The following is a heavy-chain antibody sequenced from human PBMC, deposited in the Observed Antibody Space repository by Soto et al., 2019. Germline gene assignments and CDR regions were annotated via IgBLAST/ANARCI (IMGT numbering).Heavy chain of an antibody. Sequence: SETLSLTCTVPGGSISSGDYYWSWIRQPPGNGLEWIGYIYYSGSTYYNPSLKSRVTISVDTSKNQFSLKLSSVTAADTAVYYCARALGITIFGVVITGDYFDYWGQGTLVTV. CDR3: ARALGITIFGVVITGDYFDY. J-gene: IGHJ4*02. CDR1: GGSISSGDYY. V-gene: IGHV4-30-4*01. D-gene: IGHD3-3*01. CDR2: IYYSGST.